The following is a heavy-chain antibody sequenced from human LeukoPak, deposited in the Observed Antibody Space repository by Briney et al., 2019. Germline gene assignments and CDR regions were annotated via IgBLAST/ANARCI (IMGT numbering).Heavy chain of an antibody. CDR1: GYSFTGYY. Sequence: ASVKVSCKTSGYSFTGYYLHWVRLAPGPGLEWMGWINPKSGGTTYAQKSQCRVTMTTDTSTSTAYMELRSLRSDDTAVYYCAREGYSIGWLDAFDIWGQGTMVTASS. CDR2: INPKSGGT. J-gene: IGHJ3*02. D-gene: IGHD6-19*01. CDR3: AREGYSIGWLDAFDI. V-gene: IGHV1-2*02.